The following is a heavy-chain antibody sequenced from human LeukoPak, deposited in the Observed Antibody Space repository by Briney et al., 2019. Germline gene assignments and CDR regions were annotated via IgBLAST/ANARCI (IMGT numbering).Heavy chain of an antibody. D-gene: IGHD6-6*01. CDR2: IRYDGSNK. CDR1: GFTFSSYG. CDR3: ARGTIRSSSEGFDY. V-gene: IGHV3-30*02. J-gene: IGHJ4*02. Sequence: GGSLRPSCAASGFTFSSYGMHWVRQAPGKGLEWVAFIRYDGSNKYYADSVKGRFTISRDNSKNTLYLQMNSLRAEDTAVYYCARGTIRSSSEGFDYWGQGTLVTVSS.